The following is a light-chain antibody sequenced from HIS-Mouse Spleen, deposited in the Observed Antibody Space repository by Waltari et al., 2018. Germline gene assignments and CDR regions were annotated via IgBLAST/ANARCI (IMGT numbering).Light chain of an antibody. CDR3: QVWDSSSDHVV. V-gene: IGLV3-21*03. J-gene: IGLJ2*01. Sequence: SYVLTQPPSVSGAPGKTARITCGGNNIGSKSVHWYQQKPGPAPGAVVYDDSARPSGIPERFSGSNSGNTATLTISRVEAGDEADYYCQVWDSSSDHVVFGGGTKLTVL. CDR1: NIGSKS. CDR2: DDS.